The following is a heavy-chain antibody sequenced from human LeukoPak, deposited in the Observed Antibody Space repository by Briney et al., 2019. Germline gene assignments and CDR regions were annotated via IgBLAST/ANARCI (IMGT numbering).Heavy chain of an antibody. CDR1: GFTFSSYS. V-gene: IGHV3-21*01. CDR2: ISSSSSYI. CDR3: ARDRSAATPDAFDI. Sequence: GGSLRLSCAASGFTFSSYSMNWVRQAPGKGLELVSSISSSSSYIYYADSVKGRFTISRDNAKNSLYLQMNSLRAEDTAVYYCARDRSAATPDAFDIWGQGTMVTVSS. D-gene: IGHD2-15*01. J-gene: IGHJ3*02.